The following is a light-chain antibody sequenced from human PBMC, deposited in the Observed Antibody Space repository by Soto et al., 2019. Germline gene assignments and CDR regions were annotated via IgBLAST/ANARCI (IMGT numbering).Light chain of an antibody. CDR2: GTS. V-gene: IGKV3-20*01. CDR3: QQYGDSPFT. CDR1: QRISTSY. J-gene: IGKJ3*01. Sequence: EIVLTQSPGTLSLSAGERATLSCRASQRISTSYLAWYQQKRGRAPRVLVYGTSTRATGIPSRFSGSGSGTDFTLTISRLEPEDFAVYYCQQYGDSPFTFGPGTKVDIK.